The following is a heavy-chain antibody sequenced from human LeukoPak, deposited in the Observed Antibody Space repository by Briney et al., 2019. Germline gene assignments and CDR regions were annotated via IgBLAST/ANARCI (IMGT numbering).Heavy chain of an antibody. V-gene: IGHV1-2*02. CDR3: ARGGGVVVPADENYYGMDV. CDR2: INPNSGGT. Sequence: ASVKVSCKASGYTFTGYYMHWVRQAPGQGLEWMGWINPNSGGTNYAQKFQGRVTMTRDTSISTAYVELSRLRSDDTAVYYCARGGGVVVPADENYYGMDVWGQGTTVTASS. J-gene: IGHJ6*02. CDR1: GYTFTGYY. D-gene: IGHD2-2*01.